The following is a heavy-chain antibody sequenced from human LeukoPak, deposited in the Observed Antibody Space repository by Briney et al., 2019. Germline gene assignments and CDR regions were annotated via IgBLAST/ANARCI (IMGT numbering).Heavy chain of an antibody. D-gene: IGHD2-2*01. J-gene: IGHJ4*02. CDR1: GFTFRSYG. CDR3: AKSFRSTSLDY. CDR2: ISGSGDST. Sequence: GGSLRLSCAASGFTFRSYGMTWVRQAPGKGLEWVSAISGSGDSTYYTDSVKGRVTISRDNSRNTLYLQMNSLRAGDTAVYYCAKSFRSTSLDYWGQGTLVTVSS. V-gene: IGHV3-23*01.